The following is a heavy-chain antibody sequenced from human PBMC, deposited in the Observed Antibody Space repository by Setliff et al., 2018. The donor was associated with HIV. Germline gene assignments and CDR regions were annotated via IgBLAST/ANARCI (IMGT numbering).Heavy chain of an antibody. V-gene: IGHV5-51*01. CDR1: DYTFATYW. CDR3: ARRDGRSMNAFQI. D-gene: IGHD6-13*01. CDR2: IYPDDSNI. J-gene: IGHJ3*01. Sequence: GESLKISCKALDYTFATYWIAWVRQKPGEGLEWMGIIYPDDSNIRYNPSFQNQVTISADKSITTAYLQINNLKASDTATYYCARRDGRSMNAFQIWGPGTVVTVSS.